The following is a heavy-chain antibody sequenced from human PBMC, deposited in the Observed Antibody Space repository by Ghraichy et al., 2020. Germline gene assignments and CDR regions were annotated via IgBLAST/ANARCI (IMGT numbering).Heavy chain of an antibody. CDR2: TYYRSKWFN. CDR1: GDSVSSNIAA. D-gene: IGHD3-3*02. Sequence: SQTLSLTCAISGDSVSSNIAAWNWIRQSPSRGLEWLGRTYYRSKWFNDYAMSVKSRISVNPDTSKNQFSLQLSSVTPEDTAVYYCVRQHSTEFHYYGLDVWGQGTTVTVSS. CDR3: VRQHSTEFHYYGLDV. J-gene: IGHJ6*02. V-gene: IGHV6-1*01.